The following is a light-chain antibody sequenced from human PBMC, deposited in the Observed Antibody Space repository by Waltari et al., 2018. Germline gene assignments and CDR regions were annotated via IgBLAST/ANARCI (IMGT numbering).Light chain of an antibody. CDR2: EVT. Sequence: QSALTQPASVSGSPGQSITISCTGTRSDIGAYNLVPWSQQRPGKAPKLMIYEVTKWPSGVSNRFSGSKSGNTASLTISGLQAEDEADYYCCSYAGRRILGVVFGGGTKLTVL. CDR1: RSDIGAYNL. CDR3: CSYAGRRILGVV. V-gene: IGLV2-23*02. J-gene: IGLJ2*01.